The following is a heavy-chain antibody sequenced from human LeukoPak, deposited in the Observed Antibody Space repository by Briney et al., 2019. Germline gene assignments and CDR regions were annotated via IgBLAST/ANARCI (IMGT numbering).Heavy chain of an antibody. CDR1: GFSFSTFS. Sequence: GGSLRLSCTASGFSFSTFSMNWVRQAPGKGLEWVSYIVGSSSNIYYADSVKGRFTISRDNAKNSLYLQMDSLRAEDTAVYYCATDSPETAAFDYWGQGTLVTVSS. V-gene: IGHV3-48*04. J-gene: IGHJ4*02. CDR2: IVGSSSNI. CDR3: ATDSPETAAFDY. D-gene: IGHD1-1*01.